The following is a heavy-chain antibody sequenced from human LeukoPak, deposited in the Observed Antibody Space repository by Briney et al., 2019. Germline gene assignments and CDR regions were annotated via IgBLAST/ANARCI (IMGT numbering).Heavy chain of an antibody. J-gene: IGHJ4*02. CDR1: GGSFSGYY. Sequence: SETLSLTCAVYGGSFSGYYWSWIRQPPGKGLEWIGEINHSGSTNYNPSLKSRVTISVDTSKSQFSLKLSSVTAADTAVYYCARERGGLYSSSWSFDYWGQGTLVTVSS. CDR2: INHSGST. V-gene: IGHV4-34*01. D-gene: IGHD6-13*01. CDR3: ARERGGLYSSSWSFDY.